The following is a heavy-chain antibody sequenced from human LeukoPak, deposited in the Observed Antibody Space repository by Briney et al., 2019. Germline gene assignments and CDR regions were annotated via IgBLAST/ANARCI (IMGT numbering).Heavy chain of an antibody. CDR3: AKSLLRYFDWYLDY. CDR1: GFTFSSYS. D-gene: IGHD3-9*01. V-gene: IGHV3-23*01. Sequence: GGSLRLSCAASGFTFSSYSMNWVRQAPGKGLEWVSGISGSGDSTYYADSVKGRFTISRDSSKNTLYLQMKSLRAEDTAAYYCAKSLLRYFDWYLDYWGQGTLVTVSS. CDR2: ISGSGDST. J-gene: IGHJ4*02.